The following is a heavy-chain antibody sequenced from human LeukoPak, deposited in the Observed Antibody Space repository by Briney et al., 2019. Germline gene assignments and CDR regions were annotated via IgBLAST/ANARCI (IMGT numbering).Heavy chain of an antibody. CDR3: ARDPVAGTTTFDY. J-gene: IGHJ4*02. Sequence: GGSLRLFCAASGFTFDDYGMSWVRQAPGKGLEWVSGINWNGGSTGYADSVKDRFTISRDNAKNSLYLQMNSLRAEDTAVYYCARDPVAGTTTFDYWGQGTLVTVSS. D-gene: IGHD1-7*01. V-gene: IGHV3-20*04. CDR1: GFTFDDYG. CDR2: INWNGGST.